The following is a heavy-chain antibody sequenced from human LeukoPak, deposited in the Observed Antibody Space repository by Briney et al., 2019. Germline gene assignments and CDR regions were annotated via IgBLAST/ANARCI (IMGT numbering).Heavy chain of an antibody. CDR1: GYTFTTYP. Sequence: ASVKVSCKASGYTFTTYPVDWVRQAPGQGLEWMGWISAYNGNTNYAQKLQGRVTMTTDTSTSTAYMELRSLRSDDTAVYYCAREGLRLGELSSTTIDYWGQGTLVTVSS. V-gene: IGHV1-18*01. CDR3: AREGLRLGELSSTTIDY. J-gene: IGHJ4*02. D-gene: IGHD3-16*02. CDR2: ISAYNGNT.